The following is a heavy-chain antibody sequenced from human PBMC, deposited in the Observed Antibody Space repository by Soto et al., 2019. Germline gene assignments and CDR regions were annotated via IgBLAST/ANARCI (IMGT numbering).Heavy chain of an antibody. CDR2: IKSKTDGGTT. J-gene: IGHJ4*02. D-gene: IGHD3-3*01. V-gene: IGHV3-15*07. CDR1: GFTFSNAW. CDR3: TTDAYYLPYDFWNRFGVLFGY. Sequence: GGSLRLSCAASGFTFSNAWMNWVRQAPGKGLEWVGRIKSKTDGGTTDYHAPGKGRFTISRDDSKNTLYLQRNSLKTEDTAVYYCTTDAYYLPYDFWNRFGVLFGYWGQGTLVTVSS.